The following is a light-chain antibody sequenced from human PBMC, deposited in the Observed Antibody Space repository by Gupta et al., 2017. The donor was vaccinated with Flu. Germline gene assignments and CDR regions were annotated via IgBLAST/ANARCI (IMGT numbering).Light chain of an antibody. Sequence: QSVLTQPPSVSEAPRQRVTISCSGSSSNIGNNAVNWYQLPGKAPKLLIYYDDLLPSGVSDRFSGSKSGTSASLAISGLQSEDEADYYCAAWDDSLNAWVFGGGTKLTVL. CDR3: AAWDDSLNAWV. J-gene: IGLJ3*02. CDR2: YDD. V-gene: IGLV1-36*01. CDR1: SSNIGNNA.